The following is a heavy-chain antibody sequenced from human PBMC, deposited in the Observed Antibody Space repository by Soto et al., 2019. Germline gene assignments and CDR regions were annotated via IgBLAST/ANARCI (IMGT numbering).Heavy chain of an antibody. CDR1: GGSLSSSNW. J-gene: IGHJ4*02. D-gene: IGHD3-22*01. CDR3: ARDYYESSSYYDY. Sequence: SETLSLTCAVSGGSLSSSNWWSWVRQPTGKGLEWIGEIYHSGSTNYNPSLKSRVTISVDKSKKQFSLKLSSVTAADMALYYCARDYYESSSYYDYWGQGTLDTVSS. V-gene: IGHV4-4*02. CDR2: IYHSGST.